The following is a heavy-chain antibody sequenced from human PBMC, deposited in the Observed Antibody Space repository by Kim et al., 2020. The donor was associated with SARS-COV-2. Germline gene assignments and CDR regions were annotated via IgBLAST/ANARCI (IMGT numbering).Heavy chain of an antibody. J-gene: IGHJ4*02. CDR2: DRSNK. CDR3: VTAMSAY. Sequence: DRSNKYNAESVKGRFTISRHKSKNTLYLPMSSLRAEDTAVYYCVTAMSAYWGQGTLVTVSS. V-gene: IGHV3-30*02. D-gene: IGHD3-3*01.